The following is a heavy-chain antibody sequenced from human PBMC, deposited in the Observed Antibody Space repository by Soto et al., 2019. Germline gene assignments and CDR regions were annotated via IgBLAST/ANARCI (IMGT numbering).Heavy chain of an antibody. J-gene: IGHJ3*02. D-gene: IGHD3-10*01. CDR1: GYTFTSYD. V-gene: IGHV1-8*01. CDR3: ARGSNYYASGDDAFGI. Sequence: QVQLVQSGAEVKKPGASVQVSCKASGYTFTSYDINWVRQATGQGLEWMGWMNPNSVNTGHAQKFKGRVTMTRNTSMSTAYMELSSVTSEDTAVYYCARGSNYYASGDDAFGIWGQETMFTVSS. CDR2: MNPNSVNT.